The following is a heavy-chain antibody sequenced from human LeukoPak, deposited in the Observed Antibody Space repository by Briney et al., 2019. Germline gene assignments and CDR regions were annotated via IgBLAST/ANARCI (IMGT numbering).Heavy chain of an antibody. Sequence: GGSLRLSCAASGFTFSGSAMHWVRQASGKGLEWVGRIRSKANSYATAYAASVKGRFTISRDDSKNTAYLQMNSLKTEDTAVYYCTRRRYYGSGSYYDPRAFDIWGQGTMVTVSS. CDR2: IRSKANSYAT. CDR3: TRRRYYGSGSYYDPRAFDI. D-gene: IGHD3-10*01. J-gene: IGHJ3*02. CDR1: GFTFSGSA. V-gene: IGHV3-73*01.